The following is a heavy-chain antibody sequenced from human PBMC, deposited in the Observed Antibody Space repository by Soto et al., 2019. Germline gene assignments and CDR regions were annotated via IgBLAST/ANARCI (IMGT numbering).Heavy chain of an antibody. Sequence: EVQLLESGGGLVQPGGSLRLSCAASGFTFSSYAMSWVRQAPGKGLEWVSANSGSGGSTYYADSVKGRFTISRDNSKNSLNLQMNFLRAEDTAVYYCAKGYGSGSYYYYGMDVCGQGTTVTVSS. CDR2: NSGSGGST. CDR3: AKGYGSGSYYYYGMDV. CDR1: GFTFSSYA. J-gene: IGHJ6*02. V-gene: IGHV3-23*01. D-gene: IGHD3-10*01.